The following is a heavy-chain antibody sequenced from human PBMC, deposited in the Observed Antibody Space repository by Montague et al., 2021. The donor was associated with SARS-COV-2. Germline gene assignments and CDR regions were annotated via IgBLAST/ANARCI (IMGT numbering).Heavy chain of an antibody. J-gene: IGHJ3*01. CDR1: GFTFSIHN. Sequence: SLRLSCAASGFTFSIHNLNWVRQAPGKGLEWVSYISGSSSSKYYADPVKGRFTISRDNAKNSLYLQMNSLRDEDTAVYYCARGPHYGGDSGAFDVWGQGTMVTVSS. CDR3: ARGPHYGGDSGAFDV. D-gene: IGHD4-23*01. CDR2: ISGSSSSK. V-gene: IGHV3-48*02.